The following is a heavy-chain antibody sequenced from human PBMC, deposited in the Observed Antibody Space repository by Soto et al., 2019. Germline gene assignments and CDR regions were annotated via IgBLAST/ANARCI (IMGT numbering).Heavy chain of an antibody. J-gene: IGHJ6*03. CDR1: GFTFSSYG. Sequence: AGGSLRLSCAASGFTFSSYGMHWVRQAPGKGLEWVAVIWYDGSNKYYADSVKGRFTISRDNSKNTLYLQMNSLRAEDTAVYYCARGSAYYDFWSGYYNNYYYYMDVWGKGTTVTVSS. V-gene: IGHV3-33*01. D-gene: IGHD3-3*01. CDR2: IWYDGSNK. CDR3: ARGSAYYDFWSGYYNNYYYYMDV.